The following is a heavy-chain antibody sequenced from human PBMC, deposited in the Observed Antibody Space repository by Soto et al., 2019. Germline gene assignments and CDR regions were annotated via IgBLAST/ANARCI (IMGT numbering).Heavy chain of an antibody. J-gene: IGHJ4*02. CDR2: VDTVGGT. D-gene: IGHD5-12*01. CDR1: GFIFSNHD. Sequence: GGSLRLSCAASGFIFSNHDMHWVRQASGKGLEWVSVVDTVGGTYYSGLVKGRLTISRENAKNSLYLQMNGLRAEDTAVYYCARESDGCSGSCHKPLEYWGQGILVTVSS. CDR3: ARESDGCSGSCHKPLEY. V-gene: IGHV3-13*01.